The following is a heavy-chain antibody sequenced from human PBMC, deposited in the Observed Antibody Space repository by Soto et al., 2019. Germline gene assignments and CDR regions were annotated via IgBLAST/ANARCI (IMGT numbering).Heavy chain of an antibody. Sequence: ASVKVSCKASGYTFTSYAMHWVRQAPGQRLEWMGWINAGNGNTKYSQKFQGRVTITRDTSASTAYMELSSLRSEDTAVYYCARVIGGWYYIDYRGQGTLVTVSS. CDR3: ARVIGGWYYIDY. D-gene: IGHD6-19*01. V-gene: IGHV1-3*01. J-gene: IGHJ4*02. CDR1: GYTFTSYA. CDR2: INAGNGNT.